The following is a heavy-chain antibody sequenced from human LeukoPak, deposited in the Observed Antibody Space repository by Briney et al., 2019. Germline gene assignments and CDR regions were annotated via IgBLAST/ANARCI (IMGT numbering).Heavy chain of an antibody. CDR2: INPNRGGT. D-gene: IGHD2-2*01. V-gene: IGHV1-2*02. J-gene: IGHJ5*02. CDR1: GYTCTGYY. CDR3: ARDSSYRTDNWFDP. Sequence: ASVKVSCKASGYTCTGYYMHWGRHAPGQGLGWMGWINPNRGGTNDAQKFQGRVTMTRDTSISTAYMELSRLRSDDTAVYYCARDSSYRTDNWFDPWGQGTLVTVSS.